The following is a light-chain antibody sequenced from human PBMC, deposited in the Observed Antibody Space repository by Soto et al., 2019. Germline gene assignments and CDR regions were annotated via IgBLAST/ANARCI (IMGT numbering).Light chain of an antibody. CDR3: QQYYSLPYS. Sequence: DIVMTQSPDSLSVYLDERATINCTSSQSVFYRSSDKSYLAWYQQKPGQPPKLLIYWASTRESGVPDRFSGSGSGTDFTLTITSLQAEDVAVYYCQQYYSLPYSFGQGTKLDI. CDR2: WAS. V-gene: IGKV4-1*01. CDR1: QSVFYRSSDKSY. J-gene: IGKJ2*03.